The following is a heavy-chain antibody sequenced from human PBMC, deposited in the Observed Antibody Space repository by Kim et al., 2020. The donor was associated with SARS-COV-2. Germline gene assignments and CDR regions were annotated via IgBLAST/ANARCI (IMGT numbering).Heavy chain of an antibody. V-gene: IGHV3-11*04. Sequence: SVKGPFTSSSDNAKNSLYLQMNSLRAEDTAVYYCARAGGVSNFYYYGMDVWGQGTTVTVSS. J-gene: IGHJ6*02. D-gene: IGHD3-16*01. CDR3: ARAGGVSNFYYYGMDV.